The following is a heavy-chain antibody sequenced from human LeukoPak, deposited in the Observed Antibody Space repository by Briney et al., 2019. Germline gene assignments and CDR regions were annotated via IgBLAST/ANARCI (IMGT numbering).Heavy chain of an antibody. V-gene: IGHV3-30*02. D-gene: IGHD6-13*01. CDR3: AKDKYSSSWYVFDY. CDR1: GFTFSNYG. J-gene: IGHJ4*02. CDR2: IRYGGSNK. Sequence: PGGSLRLSCAASGFTFSNYGIHWVRQAPGKGLEWVAFIRYGGSNKYYADSVKGRFTISRDNSKNTLYLQMNSLRAEDTAVYYCAKDKYSSSWYVFDYWGQGTLVTVSS.